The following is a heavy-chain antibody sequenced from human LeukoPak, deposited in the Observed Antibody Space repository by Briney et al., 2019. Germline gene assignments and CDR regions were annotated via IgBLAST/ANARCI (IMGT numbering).Heavy chain of an antibody. D-gene: IGHD6-6*01. J-gene: IGHJ4*02. V-gene: IGHV3-23*01. CDR3: AKDLWHLVRMIDH. CDR1: GFIFSKYA. CDR2: ISATGAST. Sequence: GGSLRLSCEGSGFIFSKYAMYWVRQAPGKGLEWVSAISATGASTYYIDSVKGRFTISRDNSNNTLYLQMNSLRAEDTARYYCAKDLWHLVRMIDHWGQGILVIAST.